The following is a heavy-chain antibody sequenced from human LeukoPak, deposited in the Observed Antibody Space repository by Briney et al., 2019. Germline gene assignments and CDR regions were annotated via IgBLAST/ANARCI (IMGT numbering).Heavy chain of an antibody. J-gene: IGHJ4*02. D-gene: IGHD6-19*01. CDR3: AKAGIGVVGYFDY. CDR1: GFTFSSYA. V-gene: IGHV3-23*01. CDR2: IRGSGGGT. Sequence: LGGSLRLSCAASGFTFSSYAMSWVRQAPGKGLEWVSTIRGSGGGTYYADSVKGRFTISRDNSKNTLYLQMNSLRDEDTALYYCAKAGIGVVGYFDYWGQGTLVTVSS.